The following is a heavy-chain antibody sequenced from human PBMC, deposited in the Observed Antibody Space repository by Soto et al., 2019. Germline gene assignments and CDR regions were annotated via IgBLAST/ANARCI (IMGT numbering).Heavy chain of an antibody. J-gene: IGHJ4*02. D-gene: IGHD3-3*01. V-gene: IGHV3-23*01. CDR3: ATRMTQSYYDFWSGYSNLFDY. CDR2: ISGSGGST. CDR1: GFTFSSYA. Sequence: GSLRLSCAASGFTFSSYAMSWVRQAPGKGLEWVSAISGSGGSTYYADSVKGRFTISRDNSKNTLYLQMNSLRAEDTAVYYCATRMTQSYYDFWSGYSNLFDYWGQGTLVTVSS.